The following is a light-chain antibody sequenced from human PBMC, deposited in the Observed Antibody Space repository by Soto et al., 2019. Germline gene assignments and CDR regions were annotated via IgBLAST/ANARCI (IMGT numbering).Light chain of an antibody. CDR3: AAWDDNLNALV. V-gene: IGLV1-44*01. CDR2: TDN. Sequence: QSVLTQPPSASGTPGQWVTISCSGSSSNIGSNTVNWYQQFPGTAPKLLIFTDNQRPSGVPGRFSGYNSGTSASLAISGLQAEDEADYYCAAWDDNLNALVFGGGTKLTVL. CDR1: SSNIGSNT. J-gene: IGLJ2*01.